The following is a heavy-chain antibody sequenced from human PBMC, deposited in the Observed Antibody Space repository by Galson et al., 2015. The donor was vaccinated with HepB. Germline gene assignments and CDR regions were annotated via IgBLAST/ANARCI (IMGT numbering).Heavy chain of an antibody. CDR3: ARLGYSSASIDY. Sequence: SLRLSCAASGFTFSSYAMSWVRQAPGKGLEWVSVIYSGGSTNYADSVKGRFTISRDNSKNTLYLQMNSLRAEDTAVYYCARLGYSSASIDYWGQGTLVTVSS. J-gene: IGHJ4*02. CDR2: IYSGGST. V-gene: IGHV3-66*01. D-gene: IGHD6-19*01. CDR1: GFTFSSYA.